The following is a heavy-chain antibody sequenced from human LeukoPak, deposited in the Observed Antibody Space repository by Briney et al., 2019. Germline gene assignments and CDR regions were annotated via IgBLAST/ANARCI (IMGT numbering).Heavy chain of an antibody. Sequence: SETLSLTCAVYGGSFSGYYWSWIRQPPGKGLEWIGEINHSGSTNYNPSLKSRVTISVDTSKNQFSLKLSSVTAADTAVYYCARGPVAAAGYDYWGQGTLVTVSS. D-gene: IGHD6-13*01. J-gene: IGHJ4*02. CDR3: ARGPVAAAGYDY. CDR2: INHSGST. CDR1: GGSFSGYY. V-gene: IGHV4-34*01.